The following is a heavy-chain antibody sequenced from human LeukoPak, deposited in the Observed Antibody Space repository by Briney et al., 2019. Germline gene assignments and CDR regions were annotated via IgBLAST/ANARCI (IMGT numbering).Heavy chain of an antibody. V-gene: IGHV1-69*06. D-gene: IGHD2-8*02. Sequence: SVKVSCKASGGTFSSYAISWVRQAPGQGLEWMGGIIPIFGTANYAQKFQGRVTITADKSTSTAYMELSSLRSEDTAVYYCARMWRYWNWFDPWGQGTLVTVSS. CDR3: ARMWRYWNWFDP. J-gene: IGHJ5*02. CDR2: IIPIFGTA. CDR1: GGTFSSYA.